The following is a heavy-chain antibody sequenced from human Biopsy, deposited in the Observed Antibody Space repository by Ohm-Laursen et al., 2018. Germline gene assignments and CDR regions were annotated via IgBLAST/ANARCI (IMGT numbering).Heavy chain of an antibody. J-gene: IGHJ4*02. CDR1: GGSFSSYA. D-gene: IGHD1-1*01. CDR2: IIPFFGTP. V-gene: IGHV1-69*06. Sequence: SVKVSCKPSGGSFSSYAISWVRQAPGQGLEWMGGIIPFFGTPNYAQMFQGRVTMTEDTSTSTACMEVWRLRSDDTAVYYCAADINVWNVNYWGQGTQVIVSS. CDR3: AADINVWNVNY.